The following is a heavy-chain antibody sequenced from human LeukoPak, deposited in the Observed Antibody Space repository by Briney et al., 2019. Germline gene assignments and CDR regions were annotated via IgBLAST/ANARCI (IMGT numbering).Heavy chain of an antibody. CDR2: IRYDGSNK. V-gene: IGHV3-30*02. D-gene: IGHD4-11*01. Sequence: GGSLRLSCAASGFTFSSYGMHWVRQAPGKGLEWVAFIRYDGSNKYYADSVKGRFTISRDNSKNTLCLQMNSLRAEDTAVYYCARDRVTTLDYWGQGTLVTVSS. CDR3: ARDRVTTLDY. J-gene: IGHJ4*02. CDR1: GFTFSSYG.